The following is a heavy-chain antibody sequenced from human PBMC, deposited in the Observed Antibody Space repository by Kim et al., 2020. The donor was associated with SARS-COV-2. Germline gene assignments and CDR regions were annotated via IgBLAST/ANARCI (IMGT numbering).Heavy chain of an antibody. CDR2: ISRDGSIT. V-gene: IGHV3-43*02. CDR1: GFTFNDHA. CDR3: GKGSATTGDTDY. Sequence: GGSLRLSCAASGFTFNDHAMHWVRQAPGKGLEWVSLISRDGSITYYADSVKGRFTISRDNSKDSLYLQMNSLRTEDTAFYYCGKGSATTGDTDYWGQGTLLTVSS. J-gene: IGHJ4*02. D-gene: IGHD7-27*01.